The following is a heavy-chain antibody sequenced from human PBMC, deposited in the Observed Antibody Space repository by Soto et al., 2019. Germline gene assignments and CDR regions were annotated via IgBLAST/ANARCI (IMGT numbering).Heavy chain of an antibody. CDR1: GFTFSSYA. V-gene: IGHV3-30-3*01. Sequence: GGSLRLSCAASGFTFSSYAMHWVRQAPGKGLEWVAVISYDGSNKYYADSVKGRFTISRDNSKNTLYLQMNSLRAEDTAVYYCARDTRYCSGGSCYPRRYGMDVWGQGTTVTVSS. CDR3: ARDTRYCSGGSCYPRRYGMDV. D-gene: IGHD2-15*01. J-gene: IGHJ6*02. CDR2: ISYDGSNK.